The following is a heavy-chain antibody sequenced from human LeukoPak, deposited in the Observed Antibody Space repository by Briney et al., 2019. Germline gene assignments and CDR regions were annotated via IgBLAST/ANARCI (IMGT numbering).Heavy chain of an antibody. CDR1: EFTFSTYS. CDR2: ISSGSTYI. Sequence: PGGSLRLSCAASEFTFSTYSMNRVRQAPGKGLEWVSSISSGSTYIYYADSVKGRFTISRDNAKNSLYLQMNSLRAEDTAVYYCARVRAKGADWYMDVWGKGTTVTISS. V-gene: IGHV3-21*01. D-gene: IGHD2-21*01. J-gene: IGHJ6*03. CDR3: ARVRAKGADWYMDV.